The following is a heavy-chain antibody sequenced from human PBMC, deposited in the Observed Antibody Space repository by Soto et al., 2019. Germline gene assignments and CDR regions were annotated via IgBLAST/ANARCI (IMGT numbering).Heavy chain of an antibody. D-gene: IGHD2-15*01. V-gene: IGHV3-74*01. CDR3: VRTSLVVAAATREDY. CDR1: GFTFSSYW. J-gene: IGHJ4*02. CDR2: INSDRSST. Sequence: EVQLVESGGGLVQPGGSLRLSCAASGFTFSSYWMHWVLQAPGKGLVWVSRINSDRSSTSYADSVKGRFTISRDNAKNTLYLQMNSLRAEDTAVYYCVRTSLVVAAATREDYWGQGTLVTVSS.